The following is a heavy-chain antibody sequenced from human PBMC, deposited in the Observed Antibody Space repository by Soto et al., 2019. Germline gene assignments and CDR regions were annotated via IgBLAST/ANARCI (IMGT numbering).Heavy chain of an antibody. Sequence: PGGSLRLSCAASGFTFSSYAMSWVRQAPGKGLEWVSAISGSGGSTYYADSVKGRFTISRDNSKNTLYLQMNSLRAEDTAVYYCAKVRYFDWLNTRGPYFDYWGQGTLVTVSS. CDR2: ISGSGGST. V-gene: IGHV3-23*01. CDR1: GFTFSSYA. J-gene: IGHJ4*02. CDR3: AKVRYFDWLNTRGPYFDY. D-gene: IGHD3-9*01.